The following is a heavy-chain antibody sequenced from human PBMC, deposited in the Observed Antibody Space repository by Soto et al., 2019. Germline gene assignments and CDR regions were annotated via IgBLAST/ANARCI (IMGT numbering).Heavy chain of an antibody. CDR2: INAGNGNT. CDR1: GYTFTSYA. D-gene: IGHD3-22*01. V-gene: IGHV1-3*01. J-gene: IGHJ3*02. Sequence: ASVKVSCKASGYTFTSYAMHWVRQAPGQRLEWMGWINAGNGNTKYSQKFQGRVTITRDTSASTAYMELSSLRSEDTAVYYCERDRPRIEYYYDSSGSDAFDIWGQGIMVT. CDR3: ERDRPRIEYYYDSSGSDAFDI.